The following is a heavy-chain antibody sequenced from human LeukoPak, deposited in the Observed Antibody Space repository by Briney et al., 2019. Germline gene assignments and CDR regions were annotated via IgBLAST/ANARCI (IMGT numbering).Heavy chain of an antibody. Sequence: GGSLRLSCVASAFSDKSNYMSWVRQAPGKGLEWVSYISSSSSTIYYADSVKGRFTISRDNAKNSLYLQMNSLRAEDTAVYYCARALYDSTYWGQGTLVTVSS. D-gene: IGHD3-22*01. CDR3: ARALYDSTY. CDR2: ISSSSSTI. CDR1: AFSDKSNY. V-gene: IGHV3-48*01. J-gene: IGHJ4*02.